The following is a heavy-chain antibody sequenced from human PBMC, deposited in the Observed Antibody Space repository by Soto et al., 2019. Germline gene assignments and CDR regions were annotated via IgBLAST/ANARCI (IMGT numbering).Heavy chain of an antibody. V-gene: IGHV3-33*01. Sequence: PGGSLRLSCAASGFTFSSYGMHWVRQAPGKGLEWVAVIWYDGSNKYYADSVKGRFTISRDNSKNTLYLQMNSLRAEDTAVYYCARGDDYIWGSYDAFDIWGQGTMVTVSS. D-gene: IGHD3-16*01. J-gene: IGHJ3*02. CDR1: GFTFSSYG. CDR3: ARGDDYIWGSYDAFDI. CDR2: IWYDGSNK.